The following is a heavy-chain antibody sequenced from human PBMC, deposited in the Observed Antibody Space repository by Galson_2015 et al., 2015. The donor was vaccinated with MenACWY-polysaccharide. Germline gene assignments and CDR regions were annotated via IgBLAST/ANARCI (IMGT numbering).Heavy chain of an antibody. D-gene: IGHD3-16*01. Sequence: SLRLSCAASGFTFSSYSMNWVRQAPGKGLEWVSSISSSGNYRYYADSVKGRFTISRDNAKNSLYLQMTSLRAEDTAVYYCARDVHDYGEDGHDYWGQGTLVTVSS. V-gene: IGHV3-21*01. CDR2: ISSSGNYR. J-gene: IGHJ4*02. CDR3: ARDVHDYGEDGHDY. CDR1: GFTFSSYS.